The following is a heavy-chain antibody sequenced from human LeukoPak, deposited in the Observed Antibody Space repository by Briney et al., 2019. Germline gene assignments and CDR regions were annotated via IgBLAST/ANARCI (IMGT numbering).Heavy chain of an antibody. CDR3: ARENRITMVRGVIGYYYYYYGMDV. Sequence: ASVKVSCKASGYTFTSYGISWVRQAPGQGLERMGWISAYNGNTNYAQKLQGRVTMTTDTSTSTAYMELRSLRSDDTAVYYCARENRITMVRGVIGYYYYYYGMDVWGQGTTVTVSS. J-gene: IGHJ6*02. CDR1: GYTFTSYG. D-gene: IGHD3-10*01. CDR2: ISAYNGNT. V-gene: IGHV1-18*01.